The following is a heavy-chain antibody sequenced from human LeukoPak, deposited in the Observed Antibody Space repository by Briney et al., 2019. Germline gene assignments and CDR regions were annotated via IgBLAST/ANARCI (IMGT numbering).Heavy chain of an antibody. D-gene: IGHD5-18*01. V-gene: IGHV3-21*04. J-gene: IGHJ4*02. Sequence: GGSLRLSCAASGFTFSSYNMNWVRQAPGKGLEWVSSISSSSSYIYYADSVRGRFTISRDNAKNSLYLQINSLRAEDTAIYYCAKGDGYSSPWYFDLWGQGTLVTVSS. CDR2: ISSSSSYI. CDR3: AKGDGYSSPWYFDL. CDR1: GFTFSSYN.